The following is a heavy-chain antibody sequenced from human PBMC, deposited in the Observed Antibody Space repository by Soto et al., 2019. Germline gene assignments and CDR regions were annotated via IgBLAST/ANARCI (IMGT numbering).Heavy chain of an antibody. J-gene: IGHJ4*02. CDR2: VTASGGGT. V-gene: IGHV3-23*01. Sequence: GGSLRLSCAASGFIFNNYAMTWVRQAPGKGLEWVSTVTASGGGTFYANSVKGRFTISRDNSRNTLHLQMSSLRVEDTALYYCAKALVPALAARFGYWGQGALVTVSS. CDR3: AKALVPALAARFGY. D-gene: IGHD6-25*01. CDR1: GFIFNNYA.